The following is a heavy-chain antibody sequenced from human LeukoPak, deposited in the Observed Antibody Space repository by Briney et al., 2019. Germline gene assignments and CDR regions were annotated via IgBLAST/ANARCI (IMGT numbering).Heavy chain of an antibody. CDR3: ARAYSRESGYDFVFEN. Sequence: GGSLRLSCAASGLAFSSYAMSWVRQAPGKGLEWVSGISGRGGSTYYADSVKGRFTISRDNSKNTVYLEMNSLRAEDTAVYYCARAYSRESGYDFVFENWGQGTLVSVSS. J-gene: IGHJ4*02. CDR2: ISGRGGST. D-gene: IGHD5-12*01. V-gene: IGHV3-23*01. CDR1: GLAFSSYA.